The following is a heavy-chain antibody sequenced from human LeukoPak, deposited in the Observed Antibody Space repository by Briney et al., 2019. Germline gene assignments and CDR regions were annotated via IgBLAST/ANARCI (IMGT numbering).Heavy chain of an antibody. CDR3: ARRRVPAAPHGAFDI. Sequence: GESLKISCKGSGYSFTSYWIGWVRQMPGKGLEWMGIIYPGDSDTRYSPSFQGQVTISADKSISTAYLQWSSLKASDTAMYYCARRRVPAAPHGAFDIWGQGTMVTVSS. J-gene: IGHJ3*02. CDR1: GYSFTSYW. CDR2: IYPGDSDT. V-gene: IGHV5-51*01. D-gene: IGHD2-2*01.